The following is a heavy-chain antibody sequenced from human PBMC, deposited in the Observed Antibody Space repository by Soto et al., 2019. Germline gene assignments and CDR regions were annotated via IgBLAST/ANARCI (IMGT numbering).Heavy chain of an antibody. CDR2: MNPNSGNT. CDR3: ATYYDFWSGFYGMDV. Sequence: ASVKVSCQASGYTFTSYDINWVRQATGQGLEWMGWMNPNSGNTGYAQKFQGRVTMTRNTSISTAYMELSSLRSEDTAVYYCATYYDFWSGFYGMDVWGQGTTVTVSS. CDR1: GYTFTSYD. D-gene: IGHD3-3*01. V-gene: IGHV1-8*01. J-gene: IGHJ6*02.